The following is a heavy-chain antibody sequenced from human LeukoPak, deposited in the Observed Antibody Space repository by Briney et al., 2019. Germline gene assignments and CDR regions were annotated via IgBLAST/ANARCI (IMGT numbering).Heavy chain of an antibody. V-gene: IGHV4-59*01. CDR1: GGSISGYY. J-gene: IGHJ4*02. CDR2: THYSGTT. Sequence: PSETLSLTCTVYGGSISGYYWRWIRQPPGKGLEWIGYTHYSGTTNYNPSLKSRVTISIDTSRDQFSLKVSSVTAADTAVYYCATGGYGDGPYWGQGILVTVSS. CDR3: ATGGYGDGPY. D-gene: IGHD3-10*01.